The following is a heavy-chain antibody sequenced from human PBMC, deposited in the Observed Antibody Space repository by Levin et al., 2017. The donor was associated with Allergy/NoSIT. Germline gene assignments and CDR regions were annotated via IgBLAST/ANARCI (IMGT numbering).Heavy chain of an antibody. CDR3: ARYCSGGSCYLRLGAFDI. D-gene: IGHD2-15*01. V-gene: IGHV3-72*01. J-gene: IGHJ3*02. CDR2: TRNKANSYTT. CDR1: GFTFSDHY. Sequence: GGSLRLSCAASGFTFSDHYMDWVRQAPGKGLEWVGRTRNKANSYTTEYAASVKGRFTISRDDSKNSLYLQMNSLKTEDTAVYYCARYCSGGSCYLRLGAFDIWGQGTMVTVSS.